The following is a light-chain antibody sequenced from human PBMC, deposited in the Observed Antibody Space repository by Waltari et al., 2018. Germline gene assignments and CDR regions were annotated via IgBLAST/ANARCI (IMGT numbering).Light chain of an antibody. CDR3: HQRSNWPPMHT. CDR2: DAS. CDR1: QSVGRY. Sequence: EIVLTQSPATLSLSPGYRATLPCRASQSVGRYLAWYQQKPGQAPRLLIYDASDRATGIPARFSATGSGTEFTLTISSLEAEDFAVYYCHQRSNWPPMHTFGQGTKLEIK. J-gene: IGKJ2*01. V-gene: IGKV3-11*01.